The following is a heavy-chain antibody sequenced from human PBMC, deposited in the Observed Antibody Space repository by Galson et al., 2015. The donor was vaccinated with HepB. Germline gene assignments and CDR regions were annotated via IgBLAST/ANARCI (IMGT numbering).Heavy chain of an antibody. J-gene: IGHJ4*02. D-gene: IGHD3-22*01. CDR1: GFAFSDNY. CDR2: ISSTGGHT. Sequence: SLRLSCAASGFAFSDNYMSWIRQAPGKGLEWISYISSTGGHTNYADSVKGRFTFSRDNAKNSLYLQMNRLGVEDTAIYYCARDPGREDGDVIGYHFDSWGQGTLVTVSS. CDR3: ARDPGREDGDVIGYHFDS. V-gene: IGHV3-11*06.